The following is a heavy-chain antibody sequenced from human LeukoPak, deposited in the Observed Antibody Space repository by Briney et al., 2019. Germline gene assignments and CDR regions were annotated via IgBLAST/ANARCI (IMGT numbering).Heavy chain of an antibody. J-gene: IGHJ4*02. D-gene: IGHD3-9*01. CDR3: ASIYDILTGYYSEVGY. V-gene: IGHV3-7*01. Sequence: GGSLRLSCAASGFTFSSYWMSWVRQAPGKGLEWVANIKQDGSEKYYVDSVKGRFTISRDNAKNSLYLQMNSLRAEDTAVYYCASIYDILTGYYSEVGYWGQGTLVTVSS. CDR1: GFTFSSYW. CDR2: IKQDGSEK.